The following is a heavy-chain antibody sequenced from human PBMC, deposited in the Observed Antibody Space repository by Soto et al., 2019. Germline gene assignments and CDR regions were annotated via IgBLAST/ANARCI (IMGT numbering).Heavy chain of an antibody. J-gene: IGHJ4*02. CDR2: IIPIFGTA. D-gene: IGHD2-15*01. V-gene: IGHV1-69*01. CDR1: GGTFSRHA. CDR3: ARVVVVVAALVD. Sequence: QVQLVQSGAEVRKPGSSVKVSCKASGGTFSRHAISWVRQAPGQGLEWMGGIIPIFGTANHAQKFQGRVTIIADESTSTVYMELSSLRAEDTAVYYCARVVVVVAALVDWGQGTLVTVSS.